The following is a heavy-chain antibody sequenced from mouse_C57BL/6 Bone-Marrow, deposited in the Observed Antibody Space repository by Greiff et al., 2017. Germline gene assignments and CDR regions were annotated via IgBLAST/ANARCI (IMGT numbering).Heavy chain of an antibody. CDR3: ARIYLWYFDV. CDR2: IYPRSGNT. J-gene: IGHJ1*03. V-gene: IGHV1-81*01. D-gene: IGHD2-3*01. CDR1: GYTFTSYG. Sequence: VQLQQSGAELARPGASVKLSCKASGYTFTSYGISWVKQRTGQGLEWIGEIYPRSGNTYYNEKFKGKATLTADKSSSTAYMELRSLTSEDSAGYFCARIYLWYFDVWGTQTTVTASP.